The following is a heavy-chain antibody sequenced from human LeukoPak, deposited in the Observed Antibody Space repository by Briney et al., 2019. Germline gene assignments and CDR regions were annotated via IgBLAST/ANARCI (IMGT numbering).Heavy chain of an antibody. CDR3: ARVPPYDFWSNPYAFDI. CDR2: IYDSGST. D-gene: IGHD3-3*01. V-gene: IGHV4-61*01. J-gene: IGHJ3*02. CDR1: GGSISSSSYY. Sequence: SETLSLTCTVSGGSISSSSYYWSWIRQPPGKGLEWIGYIYDSGSTNYNPSLKSRVTISVDTSKNQFSLKLSSVTAADTAVYYCARVPPYDFWSNPYAFDIWGQGTMVTVSS.